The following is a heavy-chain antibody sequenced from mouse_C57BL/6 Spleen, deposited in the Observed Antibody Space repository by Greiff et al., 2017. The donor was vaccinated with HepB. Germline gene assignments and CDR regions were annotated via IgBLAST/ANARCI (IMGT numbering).Heavy chain of an antibody. CDR1: GFTFTDYY. CDR2: IRNKANGYTT. J-gene: IGHJ2*01. CDR3: ARLLGRYFDY. Sequence: EVKLVESGGGLVQPGGSLSLSCAASGFTFTDYYMSWVRQPPGKALEWLGFIRNKANGYTTEYSASVKGRFTISRDNSQSILYLQMNALRAEDSATYYCARLLGRYFDYWGQGTTLPVSS. D-gene: IGHD3-3*01. V-gene: IGHV7-3*01.